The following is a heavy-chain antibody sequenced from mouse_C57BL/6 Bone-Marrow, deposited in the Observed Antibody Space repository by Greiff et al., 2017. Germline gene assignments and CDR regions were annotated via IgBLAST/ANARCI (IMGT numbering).Heavy chain of an antibody. Sequence: DVKLVESGGGLVQSGRSLRLSCATSGFTFSDFYMEWVRQAPGKGLEWIAASRNKANDYTTEYSASVKGRFIVSRDTSQSILYLQMNALRAEDTAIYYCARDLGGYYAMDYWGQGTSVTVSS. CDR1: GFTFSDFY. J-gene: IGHJ4*01. CDR2: SRNKANDYTT. V-gene: IGHV7-1*01. D-gene: IGHD3-3*01. CDR3: ARDLGGYYAMDY.